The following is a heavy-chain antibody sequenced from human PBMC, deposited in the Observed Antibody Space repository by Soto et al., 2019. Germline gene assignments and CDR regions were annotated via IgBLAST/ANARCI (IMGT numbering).Heavy chain of an antibody. D-gene: IGHD6-19*01. Sequence: PGGSLRLSCAASGFTFSSYAMSWVRHAPGKGLEWVSAISGSGGSTYYADSVKGRFTISRDNSKNTLYLQMNSLSAEDTAVYSCAKDRARGYSSGWYAFDIWGQGTMVTVSS. J-gene: IGHJ3*02. CDR2: ISGSGGST. CDR3: AKDRARGYSSGWYAFDI. V-gene: IGHV3-23*01. CDR1: GFTFSSYA.